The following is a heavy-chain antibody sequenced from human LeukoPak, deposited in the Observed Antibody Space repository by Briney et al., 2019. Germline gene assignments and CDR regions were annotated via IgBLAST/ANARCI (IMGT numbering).Heavy chain of an antibody. Sequence: ASVKVSCKASGYTFTAYYIHWVRQAPGQGLEWMGRINPNSGGTNYAQKFQDRVTMTRDTSISTAYMELSRLRSDDTAVYYCAGGDIVVVLAAIDYYYYGMDVWGQGTTVTVSS. CDR3: AGGDIVVVLAAIDYYYYGMDV. J-gene: IGHJ6*02. CDR2: INPNSGGT. D-gene: IGHD2-2*01. V-gene: IGHV1-2*06. CDR1: GYTFTAYY.